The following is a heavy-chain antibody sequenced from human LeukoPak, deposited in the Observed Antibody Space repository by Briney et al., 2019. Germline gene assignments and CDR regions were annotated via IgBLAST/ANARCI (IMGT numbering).Heavy chain of an antibody. CDR2: IYHSGST. D-gene: IGHD3-22*01. CDR1: GYSISSGYY. CDR3: ARSYYDTLSKGFDP. Sequence: SETLSLTCTVSGYSISSGYYWGWIRQPPGKGLEWIGSIYHSGSTYYNPSLKSRVTISVDTSKNQFSLKLSSVTAADTAVYYCARSYYDTLSKGFDPWGQGTLVTVSS. V-gene: IGHV4-38-2*02. J-gene: IGHJ5*02.